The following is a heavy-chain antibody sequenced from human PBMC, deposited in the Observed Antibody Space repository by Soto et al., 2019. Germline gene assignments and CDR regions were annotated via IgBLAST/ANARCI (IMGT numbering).Heavy chain of an antibody. J-gene: IGHJ6*02. V-gene: IGHV3-48*03. CDR1: GFTFSSYE. CDR2: ISSSGSTI. CDR3: ARDGEYDFWTGYYNGVLGSYYYGMDV. D-gene: IGHD3-3*01. Sequence: EVQLVESGGGLVQPGGSLRLSCAATGFTFSSYEMNWVRQAPGKGLEWVSYISSSGSTIYYAHSVKGRFTISIDNAKNSLYLQVNSLRAEDTAVDYCARDGEYDFWTGYYNGVLGSYYYGMDVWGQGATVTVSS.